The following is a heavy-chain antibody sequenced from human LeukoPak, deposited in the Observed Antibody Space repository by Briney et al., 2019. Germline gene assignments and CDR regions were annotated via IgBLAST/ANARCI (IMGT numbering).Heavy chain of an antibody. CDR2: IKQDGSEK. CDR3: AGSGGVIASDAFDI. Sequence: GGSLRLSCAASGLTFSSYWMSWARQAPGKGLEWVANIKQDGSEKYYVDSVKGRFTISRDNAKNSLYLQMNSLRAEDTAVYYCAGSGGVIASDAFDIWGQGTMVTVSS. D-gene: IGHD3-16*02. J-gene: IGHJ3*02. CDR1: GLTFSSYW. V-gene: IGHV3-7*01.